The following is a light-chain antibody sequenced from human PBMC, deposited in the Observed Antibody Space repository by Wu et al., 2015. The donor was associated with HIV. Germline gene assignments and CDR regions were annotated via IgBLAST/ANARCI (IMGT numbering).Light chain of an antibody. V-gene: IGKV3-11*01. CDR3: QQRRSWPLT. J-gene: IGKJ5*01. CDR2: DAF. Sequence: EIVLTQSPVTLSLSPGERATLSCRASQNLNNNLAWYQQKPGQAPRLLIYDAFNRDTGIPARFSGSGSGTDFTLIISNLEPEDFAVYYCQQRRSWPLTFGQGTRLEIK. CDR1: QNLNNN.